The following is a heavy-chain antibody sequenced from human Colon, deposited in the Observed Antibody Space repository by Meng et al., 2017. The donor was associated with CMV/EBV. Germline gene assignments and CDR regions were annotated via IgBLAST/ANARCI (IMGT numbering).Heavy chain of an antibody. Sequence: GESLKISCAASGFTFSNAWMSWVRQAPGKGLEWVGRIKSKIDGETTDYSPPVKGRFTISRDDSTNTLYLQMNGLKTDDTAVYFCVANTLYWGQGTLVTVSS. CDR1: GFTFSNAW. J-gene: IGHJ4*02. CDR3: VANTLY. CDR2: IKSKIDGETT. V-gene: IGHV3-15*01.